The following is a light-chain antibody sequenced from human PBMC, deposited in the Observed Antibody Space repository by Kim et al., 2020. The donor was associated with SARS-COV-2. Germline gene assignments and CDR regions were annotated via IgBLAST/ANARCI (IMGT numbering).Light chain of an antibody. V-gene: IGKV1-5*03. CDR1: QSISYW. CDR3: QQYGSSTTIT. J-gene: IGKJ5*01. CDR2: KAT. Sequence: SVGDRVTITCRASQSISYWLDWYQQKPGKAPNLLIYKATSLQSGVPSRFSGSGSGTEFTLTISSLQPDAFATYYCQQYGSSTTITFGQGKRLEIK.